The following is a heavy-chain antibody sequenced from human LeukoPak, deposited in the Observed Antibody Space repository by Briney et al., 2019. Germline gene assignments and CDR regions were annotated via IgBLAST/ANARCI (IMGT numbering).Heavy chain of an antibody. V-gene: IGHV4-59*12. Sequence: KSSETLSLTCTVSGGSISSYYWSWIRQPPGKGLEWIGYIYDSGSTNYNPSLKSRVTISVDTSKSQFSLKLSSVTAADTAVYYCARVAGAGYYYYYYMDVWGKGTTVTISS. J-gene: IGHJ6*03. D-gene: IGHD3-10*01. CDR1: GGSISSYY. CDR2: IYDSGST. CDR3: ARVAGAGYYYYYYMDV.